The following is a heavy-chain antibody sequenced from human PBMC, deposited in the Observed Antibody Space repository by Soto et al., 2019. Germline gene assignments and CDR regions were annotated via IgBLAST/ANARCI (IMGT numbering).Heavy chain of an antibody. CDR3: AHRRTLQALKSIDPYDY. CDR2: IYWDDDK. CDR1: GFSVSSTGES. V-gene: IGHV2-5*02. J-gene: IGHJ4*02. Sequence: QITLKESGPTLVKPTQTLTLTCTFSGFSVSSTGESVGWIRQPPGRALSCLALIYWDDDKRYNPSLKNRLAITKDTSRNLVLLIMTNMDPVDTATYYCAHRRTLQALKSIDPYDYWGQGTVVIVSS.